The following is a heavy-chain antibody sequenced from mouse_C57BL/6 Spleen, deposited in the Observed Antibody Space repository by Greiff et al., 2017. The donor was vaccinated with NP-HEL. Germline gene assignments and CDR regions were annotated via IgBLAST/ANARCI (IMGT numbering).Heavy chain of an antibody. CDR3: DCAGGYGHYYFDY. J-gene: IGHJ2*01. D-gene: IGHD2-2*01. CDR2: IYPGSGST. CDR1: GYTFTSYW. Sequence: QVQLLQSGAELVKPGASVKMSCKASGYTFTSYWITWVKQSPGQGLEWIGDIYPGSGSTNYNEKFKSLATLTVDTSTSTAYLQLSSLTSEDSAVDYCDCAGGYGHYYFDYWGQGTTLTVSS. V-gene: IGHV1-55*01.